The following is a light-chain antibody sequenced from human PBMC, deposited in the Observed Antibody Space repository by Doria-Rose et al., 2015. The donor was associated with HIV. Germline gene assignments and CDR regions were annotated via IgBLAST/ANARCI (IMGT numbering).Light chain of an antibody. CDR1: QSFSSTC. CDR2: DGY. J-gene: IGKJ1*01. Sequence: TQSTGTLSLSPGESATLSCISKQSFSSTCLAWYQQKPGQAPSLLIYDGYTRATGIPDRVSASGSAIDFTLTIIRLEPEDFALYFCHQYGTSWTFGQGTKVEI. CDR3: HQYGTSWT. V-gene: IGKV3-20*01.